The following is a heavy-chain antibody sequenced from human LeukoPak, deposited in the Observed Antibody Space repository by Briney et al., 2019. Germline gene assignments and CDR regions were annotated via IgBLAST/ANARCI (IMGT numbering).Heavy chain of an antibody. J-gene: IGHJ4*02. V-gene: IGHV3-74*01. CDR2: INSDGSST. CDR1: GFTSSSYW. Sequence: GGSLRLSCAASGFTSSSYWMHWVRQAPGKGLVWVSRINSDGSSTSYADSVKGRFTISRDNAKNTLYLQMNSLRAEDTAVYYCARAPYYYDSSGYLPHWGQGTLVTVSS. CDR3: ARAPYYYDSSGYLPH. D-gene: IGHD3-22*01.